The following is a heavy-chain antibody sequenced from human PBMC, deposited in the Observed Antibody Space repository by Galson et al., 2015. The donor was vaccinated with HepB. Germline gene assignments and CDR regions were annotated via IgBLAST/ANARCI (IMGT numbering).Heavy chain of an antibody. Sequence: SLRLSCAASGFTFSGSAIHWVRQASGKGLEWVGRIKKKADNYATAYVASVQGRFTISRDDSKNTAYQQMNSLKTEDTAVYYCTRHYYDSSGYPIPDYWGQGTLVTVSS. D-gene: IGHD3-22*01. J-gene: IGHJ4*02. CDR3: TRHYYDSSGYPIPDY. V-gene: IGHV3-73*01. CDR1: GFTFSGSA. CDR2: IKKKADNYAT.